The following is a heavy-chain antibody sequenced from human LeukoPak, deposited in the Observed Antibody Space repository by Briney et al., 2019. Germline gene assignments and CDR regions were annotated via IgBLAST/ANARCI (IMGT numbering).Heavy chain of an antibody. CDR3: ARGVGDGYNYRFDP. J-gene: IGHJ5*02. CDR2: FDPEDGET. V-gene: IGHV1-24*01. Sequence: ASVKVSCKVSGYTLTELSMHWVRQAPGKGLEWMGGFDPEDGETIYAQKFQGRVTMTEDTSTDTAYMELSSLRSEDTAVYYCARGVGDGYNYRFDPWGQGTLVTVSS. CDR1: GYTLTELS. D-gene: IGHD5-24*01.